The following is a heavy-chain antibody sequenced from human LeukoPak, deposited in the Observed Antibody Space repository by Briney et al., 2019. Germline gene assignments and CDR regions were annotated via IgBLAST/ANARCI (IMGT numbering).Heavy chain of an antibody. CDR2: ISYSGST. CDR1: GGSISSYY. D-gene: IGHD2-15*01. J-gene: IGHJ4*02. CDR3: ARHFHGRVHGFDY. Sequence: SETLSLTCTVSGGSISSYYWSWIRQPPGKGLEWIGYISYSGSTNYNPSLKSRVTISVDTSKNQFSLKLSSVTAADTAVYYCARHFHGRVHGFDYWGQGTLVTVSS. V-gene: IGHV4-59*08.